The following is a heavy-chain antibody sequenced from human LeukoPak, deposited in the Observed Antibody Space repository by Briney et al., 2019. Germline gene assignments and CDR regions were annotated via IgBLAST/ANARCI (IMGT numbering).Heavy chain of an antibody. D-gene: IGHD3-9*01. CDR3: XRMRXXXXXTGYXYYFDY. Sequence: SQTLSLTCTVSGGSISSGSYYWSWIRQPAGKGQEWIGRIYTSGSTNYNPSLKSRVTISVDTSKNQFSLKLTSVTAAATALYXXXRMRXXXXXTGYXYYFDYWGQGTLVTVSS. J-gene: IGHJ4*02. CDR2: IYTSGST. CDR1: GGSISSGSYY. V-gene: IGHV4-61*02.